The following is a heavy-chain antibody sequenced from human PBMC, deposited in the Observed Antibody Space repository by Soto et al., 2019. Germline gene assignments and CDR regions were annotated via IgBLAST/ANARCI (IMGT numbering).Heavy chain of an antibody. CDR2: IYYSGST. CDR3: ARVFRYGDYYYGMDV. D-gene: IGHD4-17*01. J-gene: IGHJ6*02. CDR1: GGSISSYY. Sequence: SETLSLTCTVSGGSISSYYWSWIRQPPGKGLEWIGYIYYSGSTNYNPSLKSRVTISVDTSKNQFSLKLSSVTAADTAVYYCARVFRYGDYYYGMDVWGQGTTVTVSS. V-gene: IGHV4-59*01.